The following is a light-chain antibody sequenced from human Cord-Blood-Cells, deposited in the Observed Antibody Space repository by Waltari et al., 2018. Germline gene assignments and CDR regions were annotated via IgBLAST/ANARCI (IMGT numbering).Light chain of an antibody. J-gene: IGLJ2*01. Sequence: QSVLTQPPSVSGAPGQRVTISCTGSSSNIGAGYDVHWYQQLPGTAPKLLIYGNSNRPSGVPDRFSGSKSGTSASRAITGLQVEDEADYYCQSYDSSLSGYVVFGGGTKLTVL. V-gene: IGLV1-40*01. CDR3: QSYDSSLSGYVV. CDR1: SSNIGAGYD. CDR2: GNS.